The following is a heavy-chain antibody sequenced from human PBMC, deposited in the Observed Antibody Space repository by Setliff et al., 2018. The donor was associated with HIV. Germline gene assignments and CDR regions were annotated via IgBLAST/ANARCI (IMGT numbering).Heavy chain of an antibody. CDR3: ARGAYCGGASCSLTRFDP. CDR2: IKHGGSA. V-gene: IGHV4-34*01. Sequence: ETLSLTCTVSGGSISSHCWTWIRQPPGKGLEWIGEIKHGGSANYNPSLKSRVTISVDGSTNQFSLKLGSVTAADAAVYYCARGAYCGGASCSLTRFDPWGQGTLVTVSS. CDR1: GGSISSHC. J-gene: IGHJ5*02. D-gene: IGHD2-15*01.